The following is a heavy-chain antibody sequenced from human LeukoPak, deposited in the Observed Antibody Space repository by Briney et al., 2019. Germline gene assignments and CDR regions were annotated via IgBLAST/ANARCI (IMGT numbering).Heavy chain of an antibody. CDR1: GYTFTSYG. CDR2: ISAYNGNT. V-gene: IGHV1-18*01. D-gene: IGHD3-22*01. J-gene: IGHJ4*02. CDR3: ARGGHYYYDSSGYYY. Sequence: ASVKVSCKASGYTFTSYGISWVRQAPGQGLEWMGWISAYNGNTNYAQKLQGRVTMTTDTSTSTAYMEPRSLRSDDTAVYYCARGGHYYYDSSGYYYWGQGTLVTVSS.